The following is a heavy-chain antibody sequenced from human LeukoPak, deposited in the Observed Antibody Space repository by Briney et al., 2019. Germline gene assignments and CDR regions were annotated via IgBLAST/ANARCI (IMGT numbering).Heavy chain of an antibody. Sequence: GGTLRLSCAASGFTFSTYWMHWVRQPPAKGLVWVSRISIDGNSTTYADSVKGRFTISRDNAENTLYLQMNSLRAEDTAVYYCVREYSSLSSRAFDIWGQGTMVTVSS. J-gene: IGHJ3*02. CDR3: VREYSSLSSRAFDI. CDR2: ISIDGNST. V-gene: IGHV3-74*01. D-gene: IGHD6-6*01. CDR1: GFTFSTYW.